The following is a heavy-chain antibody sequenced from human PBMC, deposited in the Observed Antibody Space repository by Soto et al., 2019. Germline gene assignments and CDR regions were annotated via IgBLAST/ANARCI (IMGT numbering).Heavy chain of an antibody. D-gene: IGHD3-16*01. CDR3: ARGGGAFDY. Sequence: TSETLSLTCTVSGGSVSSGSYYWSWIRQPPGKGLEWIGHVYYSGSTNYNPSLKSRVTISVDTSKNQFSLKLSSVTAADTAVYYCARGGGAFDYWGQGTLVTVSS. J-gene: IGHJ4*02. V-gene: IGHV4-61*01. CDR1: GGSVSSGSYY. CDR2: VYYSGST.